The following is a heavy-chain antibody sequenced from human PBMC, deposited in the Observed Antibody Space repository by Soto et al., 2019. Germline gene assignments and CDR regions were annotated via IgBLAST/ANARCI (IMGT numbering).Heavy chain of an antibody. J-gene: IGHJ6*03. CDR3: ASSTSRTYYYYYMDV. V-gene: IGHV4-59*08. CDR1: GGSISSYY. CDR2: IYYSGST. D-gene: IGHD2-2*01. Sequence: QVQLQESGPGLVKPSETLSLTCTVSGGSISSYYWSWIRQPPGKGLEWIGYIYYSGSTNYNPSLKGRVTISVDTSKNQFSLKLSSVTAADTAVYYCASSTSRTYYYYYMDVWGKGTTVTVSS.